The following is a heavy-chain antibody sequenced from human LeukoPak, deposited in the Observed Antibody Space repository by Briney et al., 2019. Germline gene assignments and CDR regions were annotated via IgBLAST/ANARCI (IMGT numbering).Heavy chain of an antibody. Sequence: GGSLRLSCAASGFTFSDYYMSWIRQAPGKGLEWVSYISSSGSTIYYADSVKVRFTISRDNAKNSLYLQMNSLRAEDTAVYYCARSPYSGYDFAPYYFDYWGQGTLVTVSS. CDR1: GFTFSDYY. J-gene: IGHJ4*02. CDR2: ISSSGSTI. V-gene: IGHV3-11*01. CDR3: ARSPYSGYDFAPYYFDY. D-gene: IGHD5-12*01.